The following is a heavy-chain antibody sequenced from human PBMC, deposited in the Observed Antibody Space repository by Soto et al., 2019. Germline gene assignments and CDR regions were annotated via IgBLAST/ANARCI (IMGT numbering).Heavy chain of an antibody. CDR2: ISGSGGST. CDR1: GFTFSSYA. V-gene: IGHV3-23*01. CDR3: AKGSVDSSGWYDPIFDY. Sequence: PGGSLRLSCAASGFTFSSYAMSWVRQAPGKGLEWVSAISGSGGSTYYADSVKGRFTISRDNSKNTLYLQMNSLRAEDTAVYYCAKGSVDSSGWYDPIFDYWGQGTLVTVSS. J-gene: IGHJ4*02. D-gene: IGHD6-19*01.